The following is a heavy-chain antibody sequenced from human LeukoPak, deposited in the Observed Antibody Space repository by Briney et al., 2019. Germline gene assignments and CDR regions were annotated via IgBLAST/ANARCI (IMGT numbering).Heavy chain of an antibody. J-gene: IGHJ4*02. CDR2: IYYSGNT. CDR3: ARQTGSGLFILP. CDR1: DYSISSDYY. D-gene: IGHD3/OR15-3a*01. Sequence: SETLSLTCTVSDYSISSDYYYAWIRQPPGKGLEWIGSIYYSGNTYYNASLKSQVSISIDTSKNQFSLRLTSVTAADTAVYYCARQTGSGLFILPGGQGTLVTVSS. V-gene: IGHV4-38-2*02.